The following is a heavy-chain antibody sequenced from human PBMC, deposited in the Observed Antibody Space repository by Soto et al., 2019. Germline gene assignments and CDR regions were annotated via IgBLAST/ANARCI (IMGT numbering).Heavy chain of an antibody. Sequence: SETLSLTCAVSGGSISSGGYSWSWIRQPPGKGLEWIGYIYHSGSTYYNPSLKSRVTISVDRSKNQFSLKLSSVTAADTAVYYCARVHDSSGYFDYWGQGTLVTVSS. CDR2: IYHSGST. J-gene: IGHJ4*02. D-gene: IGHD3-22*01. CDR1: GGSISSGGYS. V-gene: IGHV4-30-2*01. CDR3: ARVHDSSGYFDY.